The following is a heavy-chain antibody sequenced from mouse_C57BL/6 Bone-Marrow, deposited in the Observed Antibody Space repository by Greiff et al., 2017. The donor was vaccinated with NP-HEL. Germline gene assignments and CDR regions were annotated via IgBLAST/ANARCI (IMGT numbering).Heavy chain of an antibody. CDR3: ARRLWLRRGDYYAMDY. D-gene: IGHD2-2*01. Sequence: VQLKESGPELVKPGASVKIPCKASGYTFTDYNMDWVKQSHGKSLEWIGDINPNNGGTIYNQKFKGKATLTVDKSSSTAYMELRSLTSEDTAVYYCARRLWLRRGDYYAMDYWGQGTSVTVSS. CDR2: INPNNGGT. J-gene: IGHJ4*01. V-gene: IGHV1-18*01. CDR1: GYTFTDYN.